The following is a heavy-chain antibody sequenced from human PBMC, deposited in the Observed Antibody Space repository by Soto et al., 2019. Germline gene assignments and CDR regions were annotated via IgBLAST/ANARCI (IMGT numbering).Heavy chain of an antibody. Sequence: QVQLVQSGAELKKPGSSVKVSCEASGGSFSKKAISWLRQAPGQGLEWMGGINTKFGATNYAPKFQGRITLTADESTNTVYMTLSTLTFEDTAVYYCARGASSGFEYWYVDLWGRGTLVSVSS. V-gene: IGHV1-69*01. CDR2: INTKFGAT. CDR1: GGSFSKKA. CDR3: ARGASSGFEYWYVDL. J-gene: IGHJ2*01. D-gene: IGHD5-12*01.